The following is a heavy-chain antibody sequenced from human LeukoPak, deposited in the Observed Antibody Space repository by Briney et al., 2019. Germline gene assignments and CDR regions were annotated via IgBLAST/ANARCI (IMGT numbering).Heavy chain of an antibody. V-gene: IGHV1-2*02. D-gene: IGHD6-13*01. CDR1: GYTFTGYY. Sequence: VASVKVSCKASGYTFTGYYMHWVRQAPGQGLEWMGWINPNSGGTNYAQKFQGRVTMTRDTSISTAYMELSRLRSDDTAVYYCARVGTHSSSWFDYYYYYMDVWGKGTTVTVSS. J-gene: IGHJ6*03. CDR3: ARVGTHSSSWFDYYYYYMDV. CDR2: INPNSGGT.